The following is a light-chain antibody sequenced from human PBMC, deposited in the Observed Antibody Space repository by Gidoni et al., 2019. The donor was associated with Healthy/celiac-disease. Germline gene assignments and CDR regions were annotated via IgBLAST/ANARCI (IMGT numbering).Light chain of an antibody. CDR1: ALPKQY. CDR2: KDS. Sequence: YELTQPPSVSVSPGQTARITCSGDALPKQYAYWYQQKPGQAPVLVIYKDSERPSGIPERFSGSSSGTTVTLTISGVQAEDEADYYCQSADSSGTFVVFGGGTKLTVL. J-gene: IGLJ2*01. V-gene: IGLV3-25*03. CDR3: QSADSSGTFVV.